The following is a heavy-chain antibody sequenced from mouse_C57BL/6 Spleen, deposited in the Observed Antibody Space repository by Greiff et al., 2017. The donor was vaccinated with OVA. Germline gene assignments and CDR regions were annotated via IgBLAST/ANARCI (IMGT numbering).Heavy chain of an antibody. D-gene: IGHD4-1*01. CDR3: ARLGLKYYFDY. CDR1: GYTFTSYW. V-gene: IGHV1-50*01. J-gene: IGHJ2*01. CDR2: IDPSDSYT. Sequence: VQLQQPGAELVKPGASVKLSCKASGYTFTSYWMQWVKQRPGQGLEWIGEIDPSDSYTNYNQKFKGKATLTVDKSSSTAYMQLSSLTSEDAEVYYCARLGLKYYFDYWGQGTTLTVSS.